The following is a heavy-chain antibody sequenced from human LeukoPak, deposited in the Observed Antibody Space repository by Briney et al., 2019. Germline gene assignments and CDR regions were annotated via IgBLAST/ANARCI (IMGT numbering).Heavy chain of an antibody. CDR2: ISGDGGST. CDR1: GFTFDDYA. Sequence: GGCLRLSCAASGFTFDDYAMHWVRQAPGKGLEWVSLISGDGGSTYYADSVKGRFTISRDNSKNSLYLQMNGLRTEDTALYYCAKEQQYSSSWYDYWGQGTLVTVSS. CDR3: AKEQQYSSSWYDY. J-gene: IGHJ4*02. D-gene: IGHD6-13*01. V-gene: IGHV3-43*02.